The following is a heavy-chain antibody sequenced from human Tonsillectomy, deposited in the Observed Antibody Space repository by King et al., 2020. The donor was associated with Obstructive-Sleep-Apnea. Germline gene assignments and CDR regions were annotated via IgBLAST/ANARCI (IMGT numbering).Heavy chain of an antibody. CDR1: GGSISSSSYY. V-gene: IGHV4-39*01. Sequence: QLQESGPGLVKPSEPLSLTCTVSGGSISSSSYYWGWIRQPPGKGLEWIGSIYYSGSTYYNPSLKSRVTISVDTSKNQFSLKMSSVTAADTAVYYCARHPHYYGSGSPPYYFDYWGQGTLVTVSS. D-gene: IGHD3-10*01. CDR3: ARHPHYYGSGSPPYYFDY. J-gene: IGHJ4*02. CDR2: IYYSGST.